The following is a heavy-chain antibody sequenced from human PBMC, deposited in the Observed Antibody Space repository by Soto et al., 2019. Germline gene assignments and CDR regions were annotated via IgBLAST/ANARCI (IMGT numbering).Heavy chain of an antibody. J-gene: IGHJ3*02. V-gene: IGHV4-30-4*01. CDR3: ASPASLGSSWGDDAFDI. Sequence: QVQLQESGPGLVKPSQTLSLTCTVSGGSISSGDYYWSWIRHPPGKGLEWIGYIYYSGSTYYNPSLKSRVTISVDTSKNQFSLKLSSVTAADTAVYYCASPASLGSSWGDDAFDIWGQGTMVTVSS. D-gene: IGHD6-13*01. CDR1: GGSISSGDYY. CDR2: IYYSGST.